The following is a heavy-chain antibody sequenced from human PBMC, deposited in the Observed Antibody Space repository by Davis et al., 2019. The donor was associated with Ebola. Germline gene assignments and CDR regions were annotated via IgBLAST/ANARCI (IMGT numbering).Heavy chain of an antibody. V-gene: IGHV1-18*01. D-gene: IGHD4-17*01. J-gene: IGHJ6*02. CDR2: ISPHNGNT. Sequence: ASVKVSCKASAYRFNSYGISWARQAPGQGLEWMGWISPHNGNTQYGHKFQGRVTMTTDTSTTTTFMELGSLRSDDTAVYFCAAGRAYRDYEDYFDYYGMDVWGPGTTVTVSS. CDR3: AAGRAYRDYEDYFDYYGMDV. CDR1: AYRFNSYG.